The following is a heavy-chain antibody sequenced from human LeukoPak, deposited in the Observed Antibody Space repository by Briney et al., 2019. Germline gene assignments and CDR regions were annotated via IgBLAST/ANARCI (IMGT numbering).Heavy chain of an antibody. CDR1: GGSISGNY. Sequence: PSETLSLTCTVSGGSISGNYWSWIRQPPGKGLEWIGYIFYSGSTNYNPSLKSRVTISVDTSKNQFSLKLSSVTAADTAVYYCARGEWDLLFDYWGQGTLVTVSS. D-gene: IGHD1-26*01. CDR2: IFYSGST. V-gene: IGHV4-59*01. J-gene: IGHJ4*02. CDR3: ARGEWDLLFDY.